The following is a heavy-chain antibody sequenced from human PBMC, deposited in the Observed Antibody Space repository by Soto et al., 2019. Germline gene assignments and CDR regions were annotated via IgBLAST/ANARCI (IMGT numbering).Heavy chain of an antibody. V-gene: IGHV1-18*01. CDR3: ARVKGSGYHNWFDP. J-gene: IGHJ5*02. CDR1: GYTFTSYD. D-gene: IGHD3-22*01. CDR2: ISAYNGNT. Sequence: ASVKVSCKASGYTFTSYDINWVRQAPGQGLEWMGWISAYNGNTNYAQKLQGRVTMTTDTSTSTAYMELRSLRSDDTAVCYCARVKGSGYHNWFDPWGQGTLVTVSS.